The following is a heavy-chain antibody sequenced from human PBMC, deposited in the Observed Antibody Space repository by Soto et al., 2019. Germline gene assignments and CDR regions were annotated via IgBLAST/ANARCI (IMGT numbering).Heavy chain of an antibody. Sequence: PGGSLRLSCEASGFTLSSYWMSWIRQAPGKGLEWVANTRQDGGQSYLVDSVQGRFTISRDNAKNSVYLQMNSLRAGDTAVYYCARAQRDSSSWTVLDYWGQGTLVTVSS. D-gene: IGHD6-13*01. CDR3: ARAQRDSSSWTVLDY. CDR2: TRQDGGQS. CDR1: GFTLSSYW. V-gene: IGHV3-7*04. J-gene: IGHJ4*02.